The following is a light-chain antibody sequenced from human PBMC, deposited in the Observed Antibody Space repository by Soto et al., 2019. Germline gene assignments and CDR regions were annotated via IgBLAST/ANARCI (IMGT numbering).Light chain of an antibody. CDR1: KLRDKF. V-gene: IGLV3-1*01. J-gene: IGLJ2*01. Sequence: SYELTQTPSVSVSPGQTATITCSGDKLRDKFVTWYQQRPGQSPDLVIYQNNKRPSGIPERFSGSKSENTATLTISGTQAMDETAYYCQAWDSVTANVVFGGWTQLTVL. CDR2: QNN. CDR3: QAWDSVTANVV.